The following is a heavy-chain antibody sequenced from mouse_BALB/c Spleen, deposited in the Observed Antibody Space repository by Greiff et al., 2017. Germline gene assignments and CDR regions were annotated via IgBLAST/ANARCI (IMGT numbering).Heavy chain of an antibody. D-gene: IGHD3-2*01. Sequence: EVQLVESGGGLVQPGGSLKLSCAASGFTFSSYTMSWVRQTPEKRLEWVAYISNGGGSTYYPDTVKGRFTISRDNAKNTLYLQMSSLKSEDTAMYYCAKTARAAWFAYWGQGTLVTVSA. J-gene: IGHJ3*01. CDR3: AKTARAAWFAY. V-gene: IGHV5-12-2*01. CDR2: ISNGGGST. CDR1: GFTFSSYT.